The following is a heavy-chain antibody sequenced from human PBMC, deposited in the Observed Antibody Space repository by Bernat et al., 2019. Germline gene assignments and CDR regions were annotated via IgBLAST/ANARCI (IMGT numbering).Heavy chain of an antibody. Sequence: EVQLVETGGDLIQPGGSLRLSCAASGFTVNSNYMTWVRQTPGKGLEWVSIIYTGGTTYYGDSVKGRFTISRDNSKNTLYLQMNSLRAEDTAVYYCARLITVGPWRFDSWGQGTLVTVSS. CDR3: ARLITVGPWRFDS. D-gene: IGHD4-23*01. J-gene: IGHJ4*02. CDR1: GFTVNSNY. CDR2: IYTGGTT. V-gene: IGHV3-53*02.